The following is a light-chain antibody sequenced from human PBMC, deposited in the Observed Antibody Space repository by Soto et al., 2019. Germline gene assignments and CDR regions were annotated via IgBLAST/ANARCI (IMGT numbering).Light chain of an antibody. CDR3: CAYVGNNNLV. J-gene: IGLJ2*01. CDR2: EVN. Sequence: QSVLTQPPSASGSPGQSVTISCTGTSSDVGAYNYVSWYQQLPGKAPKLMIYEVNKRPSGVPDRFSGSKSGNTASLTVSGLQAEDEADYFCCAYVGNNNLVFGGGTKLTVL. CDR1: SSDVGAYNY. V-gene: IGLV2-8*01.